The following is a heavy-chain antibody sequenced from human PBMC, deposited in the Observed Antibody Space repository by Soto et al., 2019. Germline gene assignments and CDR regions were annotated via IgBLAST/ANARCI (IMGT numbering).Heavy chain of an antibody. V-gene: IGHV3-48*03. Sequence: EVQLVESGGGLVQPGGSLRLSCAASGFTFGSSEMNWVRQAPGKGLEWVSHISSSGVTIYYADSVKGRFTISRDNAKNSLYLQMNSLRAEDTAVYYCARDYYYGMDVWGQGTTVTVSS. CDR1: GFTFGSSE. CDR2: ISSSGVTI. J-gene: IGHJ6*02. CDR3: ARDYYYGMDV.